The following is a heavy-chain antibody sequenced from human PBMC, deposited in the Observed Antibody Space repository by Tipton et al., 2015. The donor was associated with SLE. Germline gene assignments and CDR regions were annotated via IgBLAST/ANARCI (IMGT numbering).Heavy chain of an antibody. J-gene: IGHJ4*02. V-gene: IGHV4-59*12. CDR1: GGSISSYY. Sequence: TLSLTCTVSGGSISSYYWSWIRQPPGKGLEWIGYIYYSGSTNYNPSLKSRVTISVDTSKNQFSLKLSSVTAADTAVYYCARGYYYDSSGFDYWGQGTLVTVSS. CDR2: IYYSGST. CDR3: ARGYYYDSSGFDY. D-gene: IGHD3-22*01.